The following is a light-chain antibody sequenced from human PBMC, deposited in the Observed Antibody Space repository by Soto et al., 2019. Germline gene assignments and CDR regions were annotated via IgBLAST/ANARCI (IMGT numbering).Light chain of an antibody. CDR1: QGISSW. J-gene: IGKJ4*01. Sequence: DIQMTQSPSSVSASVGDRVTITCRASQGISSWVAWYQQKPGKAPNLLIYAASSLQSGVPSRFSGSGSGTEFTLTISSLQPEDFGTYYCQQADTFPLTFGGGTKVEIK. CDR3: QQADTFPLT. V-gene: IGKV1-12*01. CDR2: AAS.